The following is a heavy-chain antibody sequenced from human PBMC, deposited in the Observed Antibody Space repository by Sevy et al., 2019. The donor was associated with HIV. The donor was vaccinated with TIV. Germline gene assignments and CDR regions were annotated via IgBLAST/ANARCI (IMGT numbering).Heavy chain of an antibody. J-gene: IGHJ5*02. Sequence: SETLSLTCIVSGGSGGSISDYYWSWIRQPPGKGLEWIGYINYSRSTKFNPSLKSRVTISVDTSKNQFSLKLTSVTAADTAVYYCARGGTSLFAPWGQGTMVTVSS. V-gene: IGHV4-59*01. CDR3: ARGGTSLFAP. CDR1: GGSGGSISDYY. CDR2: INYSRST. D-gene: IGHD2-15*01.